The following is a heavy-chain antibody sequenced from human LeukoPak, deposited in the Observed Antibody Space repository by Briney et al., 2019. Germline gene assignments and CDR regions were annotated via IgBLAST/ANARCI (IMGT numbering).Heavy chain of an antibody. CDR1: GFTFRSYA. Sequence: PGGSLRLSCAASGFTFRSYAMSWVRQAPGKGLEWVSGITGSGGATHYADSVKGRFTISRDNSKNTLYLQVDTLRAEDTAVHYCAKPLYDLWSTYFFVYWGQGTLVTVTS. J-gene: IGHJ4*02. CDR2: ITGSGGAT. D-gene: IGHD3-3*01. V-gene: IGHV3-23*01. CDR3: AKPLYDLWSTYFFVY.